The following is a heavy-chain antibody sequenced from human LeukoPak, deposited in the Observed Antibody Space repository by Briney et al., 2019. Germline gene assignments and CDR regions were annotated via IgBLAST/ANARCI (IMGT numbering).Heavy chain of an antibody. CDR1: GFTFSDYC. V-gene: IGHV3-7*01. CDR3: ASGLSADY. D-gene: IGHD3-16*02. CDR2: IKQDGSGK. J-gene: IGHJ4*02. Sequence: PGGSLRLSCAASGFTFSDYCMSWVRQAPGKGPEWVANIKQDGSGKYYVDSVKGRFTISRDNAKNTLYLQMNSLRAEDTAVYYCASGLSADYWGQGTLVTVSS.